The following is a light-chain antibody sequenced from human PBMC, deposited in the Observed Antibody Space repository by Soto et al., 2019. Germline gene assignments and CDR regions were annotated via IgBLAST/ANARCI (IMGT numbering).Light chain of an antibody. V-gene: IGKV3-20*01. CDR1: QSLSRNY. CDR2: GAS. Sequence: EIVLTQSPGPLSLSPGERATLSCRASQSLSRNYLAWYQQKPGQAPRLLIYGASSRATAIPARFSGSGSGTDFTLTISRLEPEDFAVYYCPRYGPSTKFGQGTKVDIK. J-gene: IGKJ1*01. CDR3: PRYGPSTK.